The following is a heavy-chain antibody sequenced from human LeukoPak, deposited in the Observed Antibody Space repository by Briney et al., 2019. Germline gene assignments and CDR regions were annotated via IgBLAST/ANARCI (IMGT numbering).Heavy chain of an antibody. CDR1: GFTFSSYD. V-gene: IGHV3-23*01. J-gene: IGHJ4*02. D-gene: IGHD6-13*01. CDR2: IRSDGGRT. Sequence: GGSLRPSCAASGFTFSSYDMSWVRQAPGKGLEWVSFIRSDGGRTLYADSVKGRFTISRDNSKNTLYAEMTSLRAEDTAVYYCATLASGYSSPFDYWGQGTLVTVSS. CDR3: ATLASGYSSPFDY.